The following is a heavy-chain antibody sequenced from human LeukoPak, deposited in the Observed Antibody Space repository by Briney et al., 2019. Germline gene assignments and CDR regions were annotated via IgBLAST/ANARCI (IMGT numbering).Heavy chain of an antibody. CDR1: GFTFSSYA. D-gene: IGHD3-3*01. J-gene: IGHJ3*01. V-gene: IGHV3-23*01. CDR3: ARDVHHDLWGGFYVGFDV. CDR2: ISGSGGST. Sequence: GGSLRLSCAASGFTFSSYAMSWVRQAPGKGLEWVSAISGSGGSTYYADSVKGRFTISRDNSKNTLYLQMNSLRAEDTAVYYCARDVHHDLWGGFYVGFDVWGQGTVVIVSS.